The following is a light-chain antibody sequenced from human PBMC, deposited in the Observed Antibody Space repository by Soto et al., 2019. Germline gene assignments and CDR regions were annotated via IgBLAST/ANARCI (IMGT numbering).Light chain of an antibody. CDR2: AAS. Sequence: ELVLTQSPGTLSLSPGQRATLSCRASQSVSSSFLAWYQQKPGQAPRLLIYAASSRATGIPDRFSGSGSGTDFTLTISRLEPEDFAVYYWHQAGSSPPKYSFGQGTKLEIK. V-gene: IGKV3-20*01. CDR1: QSVSSSF. J-gene: IGKJ2*03. CDR3: HQAGSSPPKYS.